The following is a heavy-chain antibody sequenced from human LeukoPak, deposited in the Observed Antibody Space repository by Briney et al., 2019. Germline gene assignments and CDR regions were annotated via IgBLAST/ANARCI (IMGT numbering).Heavy chain of an antibody. V-gene: IGHV3-23*01. CDR1: GFTFSSYA. D-gene: IGHD3-10*01. Sequence: GGSLRLSCAASGFTFSSYAMSWVRQAPGTGLGWVSGISGSGTSAYYADSVKGRFTISRDNSKNTLYLQMNSLRAEDTAVYYCARDRVYASGSRDAFGIWGQGTMVAVSS. CDR2: ISGSGTSA. J-gene: IGHJ3*02. CDR3: ARDRVYASGSRDAFGI.